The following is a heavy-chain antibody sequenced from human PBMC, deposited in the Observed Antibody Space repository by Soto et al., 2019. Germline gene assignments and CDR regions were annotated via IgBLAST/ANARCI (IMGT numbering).Heavy chain of an antibody. Sequence: VGSLRLSCAASGFTFSSYAMSWVRQAPGKGLEWVSAISGSGGSTYYADSVKGRFTISRDNSKNTLYLQMNSLRAEDTAVYYYATWPYPTIVGASNAYWGQGTLVTVSS. CDR1: GFTFSSYA. V-gene: IGHV3-23*01. CDR2: ISGSGGST. D-gene: IGHD1-26*01. J-gene: IGHJ4*02. CDR3: ATWPYPTIVGASNAY.